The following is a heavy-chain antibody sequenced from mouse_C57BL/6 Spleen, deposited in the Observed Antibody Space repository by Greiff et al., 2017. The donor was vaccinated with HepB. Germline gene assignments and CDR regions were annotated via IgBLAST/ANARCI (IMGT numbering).Heavy chain of an antibody. J-gene: IGHJ2*01. CDR1: GYAFSSSW. V-gene: IGHV1-82*01. CDR2: IYPGDGDT. CDR3: VLYIYYDYAHFDY. Sequence: VQLQESGPELVKPGASVKISCKASGYAFSSSWLNWVKQRPGKGLAWIGRIYPGDGDTNYNGKFKGKATLTADKSSSTAYMQLSSLTSEDSAVYFCVLYIYYDYAHFDYWGQGTTLTVSS. D-gene: IGHD2-4*01.